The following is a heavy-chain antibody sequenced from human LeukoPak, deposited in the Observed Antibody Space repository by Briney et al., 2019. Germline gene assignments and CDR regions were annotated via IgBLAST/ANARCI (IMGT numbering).Heavy chain of an antibody. CDR3: ARDVSRSFDY. CDR2: IKPDGSEY. V-gene: IGHV3-7*01. CDR1: GFTLSSSW. Sequence: GGSLRLSCVGSGFTLSSSWLNWFRQAPGKGLEWVANIKPDGSEYYYVDSVKGRFTISRDNAQNSLNLQMNSLRADDTAVYYCARDVSRSFDYWGQGTLVTVSS. J-gene: IGHJ4*02.